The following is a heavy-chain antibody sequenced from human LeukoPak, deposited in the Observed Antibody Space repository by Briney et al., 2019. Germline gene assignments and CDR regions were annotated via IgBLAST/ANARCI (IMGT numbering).Heavy chain of an antibody. CDR1: GFTFSSYG. CDR3: ARRHVGLVIIKPFDY. CDR2: ISSSSSYI. D-gene: IGHD3/OR15-3a*01. V-gene: IGHV3-21*01. Sequence: GGSLRLSCAASGFTFSSYGMHWVRQAPGKGLEWVSSISSSSSYIYYADSVKGRFTISRDNAKNSLYLQMNSLRAEDTAVYYCARRHVGLVIIKPFDYWGQGTLVTVSS. J-gene: IGHJ4*02.